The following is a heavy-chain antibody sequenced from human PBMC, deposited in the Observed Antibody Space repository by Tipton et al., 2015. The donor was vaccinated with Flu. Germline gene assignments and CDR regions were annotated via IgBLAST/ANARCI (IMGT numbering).Heavy chain of an antibody. V-gene: IGHV3-7*01. CDR3: ARDMYSPYSGSYFDY. CDR2: IKQDLSEK. D-gene: IGHD1-26*01. J-gene: IGHJ4*02. CDR1: GFTFSSYW. Sequence: SLRLSCTASGFTFSSYWMSWVRQAPGKGLEWVANIKQDLSEKYYVDSVKGRFTISRDNAKNSLYLQMNSLRAEDTAVYYCARDMYSPYSGSYFDYWGQGTLVTVSS.